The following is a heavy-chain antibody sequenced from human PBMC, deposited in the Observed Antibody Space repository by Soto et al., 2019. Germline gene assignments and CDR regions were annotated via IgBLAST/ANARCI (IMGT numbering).Heavy chain of an antibody. Sequence: QLQLQESGPGLVKPSETLSLTCTVSGGSISSSSYYWGWIRQPPGKGLEWIGSIYYSGSTYYNPSLKSRVTISVDTSKDHFSLKLSSVTAADTAVYYCASPRIAAAGTWNYWGQGTLVTVSS. CDR1: GGSISSSSYY. V-gene: IGHV4-39*01. D-gene: IGHD6-13*01. CDR3: ASPRIAAAGTWNY. CDR2: IYYSGST. J-gene: IGHJ4*02.